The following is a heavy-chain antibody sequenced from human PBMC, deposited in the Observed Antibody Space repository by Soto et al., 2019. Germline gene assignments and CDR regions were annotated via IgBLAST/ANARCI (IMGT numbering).Heavy chain of an antibody. CDR3: ARDIGPLKQWLVLGDNWFDP. CDR2: INAGNGNT. CDR1: GYTFTSYA. D-gene: IGHD6-19*01. V-gene: IGHV1-3*01. Sequence: ASVKVSCKASGYTFTSYAMHWVRQAPGQRLEWMGWINAGNGNTKYSQKFQGRVTITRDTSASTAYMELSSLRSEDTAVYYCARDIGPLKQWLVLGDNWFDPWGQGTLVTVSS. J-gene: IGHJ5*02.